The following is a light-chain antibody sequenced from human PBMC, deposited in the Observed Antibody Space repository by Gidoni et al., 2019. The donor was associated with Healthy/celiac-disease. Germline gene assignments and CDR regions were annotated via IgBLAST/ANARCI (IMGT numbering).Light chain of an antibody. CDR3: QQRSTWLPYT. J-gene: IGKJ2*01. Sequence: EMVVRQSPATLSLSPGERATLCCRASQSVSSYLAWYQPKPGQAPRLLIYDASNRATGIPARFSGSGSATDFTLTISSLEPEDFAVYYCQQRSTWLPYTFGPGTKLEIK. V-gene: IGKV3-11*01. CDR2: DAS. CDR1: QSVSSY.